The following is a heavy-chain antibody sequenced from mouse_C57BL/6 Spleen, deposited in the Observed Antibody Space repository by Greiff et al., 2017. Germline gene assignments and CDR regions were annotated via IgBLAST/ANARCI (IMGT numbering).Heavy chain of an antibody. CDR3: ARGDFMTTVVAP. V-gene: IGHV1-50*01. CDR1: GYTFTSYW. J-gene: IGHJ2*01. CDR2: IDPSDSYT. Sequence: QVQLQQPGAELVKPGASVKLSCKASGYTFTSYWMQWVKQRPGQGLEWIGEIDPSDSYTNYNQKFKGKATLTVDTSSSTAYMQLSSLTSEDSAVYYCARGDFMTTVVAPWGQGTTLTVSS. D-gene: IGHD1-1*01.